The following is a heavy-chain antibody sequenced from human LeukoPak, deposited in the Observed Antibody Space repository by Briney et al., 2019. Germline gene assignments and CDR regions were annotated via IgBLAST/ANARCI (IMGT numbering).Heavy chain of an antibody. CDR1: GFTFSSYW. Sequence: GSLRLSCAASGFTFSSYWMSWVRRAPGKGLEWVANIKQDGSEKYYVDSVKGRFTISRDNAKNSLYLQMNSLRAEDTAVYYCARDIGGTRDGYKVARFDYWGQGTLVTVSS. V-gene: IGHV3-7*01. CDR2: IKQDGSEK. CDR3: ARDIGGTRDGYKVARFDY. J-gene: IGHJ4*02. D-gene: IGHD5-24*01.